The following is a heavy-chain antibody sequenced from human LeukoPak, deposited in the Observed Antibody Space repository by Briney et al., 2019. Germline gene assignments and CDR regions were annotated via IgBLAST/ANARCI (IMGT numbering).Heavy chain of an antibody. V-gene: IGHV4-4*07. Sequence: PSETLSLTCTVSGGSISTYYWSWIRQPAGKGLEWIGRFHTRGSTNYNPSLKSRVIISVDTSKNQFSLKLNSVTAADTAVYYCARVDGSCSGGSCPSGNWFDPWGQGTLVTVSS. CDR2: FHTRGST. J-gene: IGHJ5*02. CDR3: ARVDGSCSGGSCPSGNWFDP. D-gene: IGHD2-15*01. CDR1: GGSISTYY.